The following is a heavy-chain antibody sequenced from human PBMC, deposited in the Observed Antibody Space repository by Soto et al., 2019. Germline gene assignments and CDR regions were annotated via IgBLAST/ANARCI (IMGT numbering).Heavy chain of an antibody. V-gene: IGHV4-61*01. CDR1: GGSVSSGSYY. CDR3: ARLDADIVAKTYGMDV. J-gene: IGHJ6*02. D-gene: IGHD5-12*01. CDR2: IYYSGST. Sequence: SETLSLTCTVSGGSVSSGSYYWSWIRQPPGKGLEWIGYIYYSGSTNYNPSLKSRVTISVDTSKNQFSLKLSSVIAADTAVYYCARLDADIVAKTYGMDVWGQGTTVTVSS.